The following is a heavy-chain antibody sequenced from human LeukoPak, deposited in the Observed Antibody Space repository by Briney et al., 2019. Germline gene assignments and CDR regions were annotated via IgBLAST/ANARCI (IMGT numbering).Heavy chain of an antibody. CDR2: INPSGGST. CDR3: ARDDLVGAKSFVAFDI. V-gene: IGHV1-46*01. D-gene: IGHD1-26*01. J-gene: IGHJ3*02. CDR1: GYTFTSYY. Sequence: ASVKVSCKASGYTFTSYYMHWVRQAPGQGLEWMGIINPSGGSTSYAQKFQGRVTMTRDTSTSTVYMELSSLRSEDTVVYYCARDDLVGAKSFVAFDIWGQGTMVTVSS.